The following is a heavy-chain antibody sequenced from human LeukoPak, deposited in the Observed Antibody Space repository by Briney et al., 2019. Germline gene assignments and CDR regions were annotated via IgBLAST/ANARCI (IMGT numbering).Heavy chain of an antibody. Sequence: TGGSLRLSCAASGFTFSSYSMNWVRQAPGKGLEWVSSISSSSSYIYYADSVKGRFTISRDNAKNSLYLQMNSLRAEDTAVYYCASVVTTIFDYWGQGTLVTVSS. CDR2: ISSSSSYI. CDR3: ASVVTTIFDY. V-gene: IGHV3-21*01. J-gene: IGHJ4*02. CDR1: GFTFSSYS. D-gene: IGHD3-22*01.